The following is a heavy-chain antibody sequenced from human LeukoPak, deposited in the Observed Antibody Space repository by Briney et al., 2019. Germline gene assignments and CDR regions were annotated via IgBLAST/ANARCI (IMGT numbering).Heavy chain of an antibody. J-gene: IGHJ4*01. CDR2: INHSGST. CDR3: ARVVVPMVYSINGDWGY. Sequence: PSETLSLTCAVYGGSFSGYYWSWIRQPPGKGLEWVGEINHSGSTNYNPSLKSRVIILVETSKNQFSLKLTSVTAADTAVYYCARVVVPMVYSINGDWGYWDQGRLVTVSS. CDR1: GGSFSGYY. V-gene: IGHV4-34*01. D-gene: IGHD2-8*01.